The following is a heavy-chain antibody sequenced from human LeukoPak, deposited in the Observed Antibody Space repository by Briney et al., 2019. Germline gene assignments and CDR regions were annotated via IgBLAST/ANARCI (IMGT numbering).Heavy chain of an antibody. CDR2: ISAYNGNT. CDR1: GYTCTSYG. Sequence: ASVKVSCKASGYTCTSYGISWVRQAPGQGLEWMGWISAYNGNTNYAQKLQGRVTMTTDTSTSTAYMELRSLRSDDTAVYYCARRSGGIAAAGAFDIWGQGTMVTVSS. V-gene: IGHV1-18*04. J-gene: IGHJ3*02. D-gene: IGHD6-13*01. CDR3: ARRSGGIAAAGAFDI.